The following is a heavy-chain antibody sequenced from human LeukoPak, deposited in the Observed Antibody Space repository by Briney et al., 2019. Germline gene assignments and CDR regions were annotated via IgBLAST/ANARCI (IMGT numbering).Heavy chain of an antibody. Sequence: ASVKVSCKASGYTFTSYDINWVRQATGQGLEWMGWMNPNSGNTGYAQKFQGRVAMTRDTSTSTVYMELSSLRSEDTAVYYCARLCSSTSCYFDYWGQGTLVTVSS. CDR2: MNPNSGNT. CDR1: GYTFTSYD. V-gene: IGHV1-8*02. D-gene: IGHD2-2*01. CDR3: ARLCSSTSCYFDY. J-gene: IGHJ4*02.